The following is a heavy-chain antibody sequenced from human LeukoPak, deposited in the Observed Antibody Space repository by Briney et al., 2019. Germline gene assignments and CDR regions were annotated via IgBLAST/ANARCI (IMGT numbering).Heavy chain of an antibody. D-gene: IGHD2-2*01. Sequence: GGSLRLSCAASGFTFSSYEMNWVRQAPGKGLEWVSYISSSGSTIYYADSVKGRFTISRDNAKNSLYLQMNSLRAEDTAVYYCATGSTSYYNWFDPWGQGTLVTVSS. CDR2: ISSSGSTI. J-gene: IGHJ5*02. V-gene: IGHV3-48*03. CDR1: GFTFSSYE. CDR3: ATGSTSYYNWFDP.